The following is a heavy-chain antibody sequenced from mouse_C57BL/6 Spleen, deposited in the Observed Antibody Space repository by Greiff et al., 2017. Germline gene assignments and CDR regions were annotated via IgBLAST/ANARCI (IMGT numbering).Heavy chain of an antibody. J-gene: IGHJ4*01. Sequence: VKLQQSGPGLVAPSQSLSITCTVSGFSLTSYALSWVRQPPGKGLEWLGVIWTGGGTNYNSALKSRLSISKDNSKSQVFLKMNSLQTDDTARYYCARWYYGSSYAMDYWGQGTSVTVSS. V-gene: IGHV2-9-1*01. CDR3: ARWYYGSSYAMDY. D-gene: IGHD1-1*01. CDR2: IWTGGGT. CDR1: GFSLTSYA.